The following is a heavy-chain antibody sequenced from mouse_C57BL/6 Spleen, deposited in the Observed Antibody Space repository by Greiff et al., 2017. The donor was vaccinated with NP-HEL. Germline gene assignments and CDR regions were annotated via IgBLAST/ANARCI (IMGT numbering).Heavy chain of an antibody. V-gene: IGHV1-64*01. CDR1: GYTFTSYW. D-gene: IGHD2-4*01. CDR2: IHPNSGST. Sequence: QVQLQQPGAELVKPGASVKLSCKASGYTFTSYWMHWVKQRPGQGLEWIGMIHPNSGSTNYNEKFKSKATLTVDKSSSTAYMQLSSLTSEDSAVYSCAKEDYDADGFAYWGQGTLVTVSA. J-gene: IGHJ3*01. CDR3: AKEDYDADGFAY.